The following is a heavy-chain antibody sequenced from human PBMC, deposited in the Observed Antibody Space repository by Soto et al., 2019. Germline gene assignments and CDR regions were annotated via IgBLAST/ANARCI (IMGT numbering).Heavy chain of an antibody. V-gene: IGHV3-30*03. Sequence: GESLKISCAASGFIFSAFGIHWVRQAPGKGLEWVAFLSHDGSNKYYADSVRGRFSISRDNSKNTVYLQMNSLRADDTAVYYCARDRDGGTYTYFDNWGQGTRVTVSS. CDR2: LSHDGSNK. D-gene: IGHD1-26*01. CDR1: GFIFSAFG. J-gene: IGHJ4*02. CDR3: ARDRDGGTYTYFDN.